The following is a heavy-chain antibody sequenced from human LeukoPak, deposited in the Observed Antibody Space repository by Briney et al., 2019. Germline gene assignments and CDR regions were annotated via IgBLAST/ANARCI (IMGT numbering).Heavy chain of an antibody. CDR2: INPNSGGT. Sequence: ASVKVSCKASGYTFTGYYMHWVRQAPGQGLEWMGRINPNSGGTNYAQKFQGRVTMTRDTSISTAYMVLRRLRPDDTAVYYCAREGPGAIYCSGGSCYSAFDIWGQGTMVTVSS. J-gene: IGHJ3*02. CDR1: GYTFTGYY. D-gene: IGHD2-15*01. CDR3: AREGPGAIYCSGGSCYSAFDI. V-gene: IGHV1-2*06.